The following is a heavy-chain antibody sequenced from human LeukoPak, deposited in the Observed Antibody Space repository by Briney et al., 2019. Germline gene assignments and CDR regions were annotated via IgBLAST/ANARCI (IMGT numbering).Heavy chain of an antibody. J-gene: IGHJ5*02. CDR1: GDTVSSNNGA. CDR2: TCYRTNFYN. Sequence: PSQTLSLTCAVSGDTVSSNNGAWHWHRQSQAKGLEWLVRTCYRTNFYNDYEGSVKIRITITADASKNHFPLQLKSVTPEDAAMYYCARSLAVAGRNWFDPWGQGTLVSVSS. D-gene: IGHD6-19*01. V-gene: IGHV6-1*01. CDR3: ARSLAVAGRNWFDP.